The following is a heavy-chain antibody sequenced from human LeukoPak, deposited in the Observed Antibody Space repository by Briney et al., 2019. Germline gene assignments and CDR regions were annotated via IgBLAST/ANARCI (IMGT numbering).Heavy chain of an antibody. J-gene: IGHJ3*02. Sequence: ASVTVSCTASGYTFTSYYMHWVRQAPAQGLEWMGWINPNSGGTNYAHKFQGRGTMTRDTSISTAYMELSRLRSDSTAVYYCARFTYSYDSSPNDAFDIWGEETMVTVSS. CDR2: INPNSGGT. V-gene: IGHV1-2*02. CDR3: ARFTYSYDSSPNDAFDI. CDR1: GYTFTSYY. D-gene: IGHD3-22*01.